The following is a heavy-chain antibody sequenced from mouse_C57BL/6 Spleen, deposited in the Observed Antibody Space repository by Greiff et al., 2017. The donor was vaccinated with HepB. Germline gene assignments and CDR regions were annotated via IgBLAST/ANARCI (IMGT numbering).Heavy chain of an antibody. CDR2: INPYNGGT. J-gene: IGHJ1*03. CDR1: GYTFTDYY. Sequence: VQLQQSGPVLVKPGASVKMSCKASGYTFTDYYMNWVKQSHGKSLEWIGVINPYNGGTSYNQKFKGKATLTVDKSSSTAYMELNSLTSEDSAVYYCARGEITTVVAPDFDVWGTGTTVTVSS. V-gene: IGHV1-19*01. CDR3: ARGEITTVVAPDFDV. D-gene: IGHD1-1*01.